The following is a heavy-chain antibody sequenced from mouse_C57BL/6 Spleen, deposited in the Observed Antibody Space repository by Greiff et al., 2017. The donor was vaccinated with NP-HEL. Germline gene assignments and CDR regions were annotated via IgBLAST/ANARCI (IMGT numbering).Heavy chain of an antibody. CDR2: IDPSDSYT. J-gene: IGHJ1*03. CDR3: ARPVVARYFDV. Sequence: QVQLQQPGTELVKPGASVKLSCKASGYTFTSYWMQWVKQRPGQGLEWIGEIDPSDSYTNYNQKFKGKATLTVDTSSSTAYMQRSSLTSEDSAVYYCARPVVARYFDVWGTGTTVTVSS. D-gene: IGHD1-1*01. V-gene: IGHV1-50*01. CDR1: GYTFTSYW.